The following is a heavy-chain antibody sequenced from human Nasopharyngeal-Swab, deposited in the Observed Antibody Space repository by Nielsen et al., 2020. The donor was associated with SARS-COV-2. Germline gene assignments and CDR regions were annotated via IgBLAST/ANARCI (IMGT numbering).Heavy chain of an antibody. CDR2: IRAYNGNS. J-gene: IGHJ4*02. Sequence: WVRQAPGQGLEWMGWIRAYNGNSNYAQKLQGRVTMTKDTSTSTAYMELRSLRSDDTAVYYCARAMTMVVTITAYWGQGTLVTVSS. V-gene: IGHV1-18*01. CDR3: ARAMTMVVTITAY. D-gene: IGHD4/OR15-4a*01.